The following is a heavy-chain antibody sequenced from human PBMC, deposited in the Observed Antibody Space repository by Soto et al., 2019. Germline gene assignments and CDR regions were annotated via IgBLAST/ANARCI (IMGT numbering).Heavy chain of an antibody. D-gene: IGHD4-17*01. J-gene: IGHJ5*02. CDR3: VRDGSKTLRDCFDP. V-gene: IGHV4-4*07. Sequence: SETLSLTCSVSGGSMSKFYWSWIRKTAGKGLEWMWRVYATGTSDYNPSLRSRIAMSVDISKKTFSLRLRSVTAADTGVYYCVRDGSKTLRDCFDPWGQGILVTVSS. CDR1: GGSMSKFY. CDR2: VYATGTS.